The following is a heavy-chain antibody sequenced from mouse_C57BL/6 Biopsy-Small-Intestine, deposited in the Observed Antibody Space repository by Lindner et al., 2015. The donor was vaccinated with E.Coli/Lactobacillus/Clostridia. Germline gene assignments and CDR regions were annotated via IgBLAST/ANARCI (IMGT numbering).Heavy chain of an antibody. CDR1: GFNIKDDY. J-gene: IGHJ4*01. CDR3: TTPHPYAMDY. D-gene: IGHD6-1*01. Sequence: VQLQESGAELVRPGASVKLSCTASGFNIKDDYMHWVKQRPEQGLEWIGWIDPENGDTEYASKFQGKATITADTSSNTAYLQLSSLTSEDTAVYYCTTPHPYAMDYWGQGTSVTVSP. V-gene: IGHV14-4*01. CDR2: IDPENGDT.